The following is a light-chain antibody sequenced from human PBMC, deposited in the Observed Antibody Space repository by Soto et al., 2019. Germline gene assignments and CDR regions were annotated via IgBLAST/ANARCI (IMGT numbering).Light chain of an antibody. CDR2: DVR. CDR3: SSYTTSSTVV. CDR1: SSDVGAYDY. J-gene: IGLJ2*01. Sequence: QSALTQPASVSGSPGQSITISCTGTSSDVGAYDYVSWYQQHPGEAPKLMIYDVRSRPSGVSYRFSGSESGNTASLTISGLQAEDEADYYCSSYTTSSTVVFGGGTKLTVL. V-gene: IGLV2-14*03.